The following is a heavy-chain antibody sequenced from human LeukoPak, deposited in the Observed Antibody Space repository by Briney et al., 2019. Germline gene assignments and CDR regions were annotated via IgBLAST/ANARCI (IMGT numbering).Heavy chain of an antibody. CDR3: ARGDYYDSSGYPSAFDI. CDR2: IYYSGSN. CDR1: GGSISSGDYY. J-gene: IGHJ3*02. D-gene: IGHD3-22*01. Sequence: SSETLSLSCAVSGGSISSGDYYWSWLRQPPGKGLEWVGYIYYSGSNYYNPSLKSRVTISVDTSKNQFSLKLSSVTAADTAVYYCARGDYYDSSGYPSAFDIWGQGTMVTVSS. V-gene: IGHV4-30-4*01.